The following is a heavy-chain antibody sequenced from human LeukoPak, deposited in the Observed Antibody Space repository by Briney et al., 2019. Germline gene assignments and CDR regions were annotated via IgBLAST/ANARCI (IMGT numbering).Heavy chain of an antibody. CDR3: ARTLGYCSSTSCYTVAGLGY. J-gene: IGHJ4*02. D-gene: IGHD2-2*02. V-gene: IGHV3-53*01. CDR1: GFIVSSNY. CDR2: IYSGGST. Sequence: PGGSLRLSCAASGFIVSSNYMSWVRQAPGKGLEWVSVIYSGGSTYYADSVKGRFTISRDNAKNSLYLQMNSLRAEDTAVYYCARTLGYCSSTSCYTVAGLGYWGQGTLVTVSS.